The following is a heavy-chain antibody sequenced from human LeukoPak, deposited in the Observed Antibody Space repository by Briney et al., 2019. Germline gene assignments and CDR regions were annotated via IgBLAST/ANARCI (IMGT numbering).Heavy chain of an antibody. CDR1: GYTFTGYY. J-gene: IGHJ5*02. CDR2: INPSGGST. D-gene: IGHD2-2*01. V-gene: IGHV1-46*01. CDR3: ARDGCSSRICSAGGNWFDP. Sequence: GASVKVSCKASGYTFTGYYMHWVRQAPGQGLEWMGIINPSGGSTNYAQKFQGRVTMTRDTSTSTVYMELSSLRSEDTAVYYCARDGCSSRICSAGGNWFDPWGQGTLVTVSS.